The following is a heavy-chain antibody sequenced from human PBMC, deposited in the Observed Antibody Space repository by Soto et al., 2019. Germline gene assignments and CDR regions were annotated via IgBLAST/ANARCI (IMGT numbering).Heavy chain of an antibody. V-gene: IGHV3-23*01. Sequence: PGGSLRLSCAASGFTFSSYAMHWVRQAPGKGLEWVSAISGSGGSTYYADSVKGRFTISRDNSKNTLYLQMNSLRAEDTAVYYCAKGGLLYDSSGSPRKGYAFDIWGQGTMVTVSS. J-gene: IGHJ3*02. CDR3: AKGGLLYDSSGSPRKGYAFDI. CDR1: GFTFSSYA. D-gene: IGHD3-22*01. CDR2: ISGSGGST.